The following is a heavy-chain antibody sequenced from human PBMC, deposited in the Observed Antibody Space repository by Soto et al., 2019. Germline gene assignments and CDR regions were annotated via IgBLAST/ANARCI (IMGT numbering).Heavy chain of an antibody. V-gene: IGHV2-70*01. CDR1: GFSLSTSGMC. CDR3: ARSQEGDYDYYYGMDV. Sequence: LTLTCTFSGFSLSTSGMCVSWIRQPPGKALEWLALIDWDDDKYYSTSLKTRLTISKDTSKNQVVLTMTNMDPVDTATYYCARSQEGDYDYYYGMDVWGQGTTVTVSS. J-gene: IGHJ6*02. CDR2: IDWDDDK. D-gene: IGHD2-21*02.